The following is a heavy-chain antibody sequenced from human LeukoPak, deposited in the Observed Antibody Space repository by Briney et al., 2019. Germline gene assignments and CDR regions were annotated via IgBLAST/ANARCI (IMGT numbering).Heavy chain of an antibody. CDR1: GFTFSSYA. CDR2: ISGSGAGT. Sequence: GGSLRLSCAVSGFTFSSYAMNWVRQAPGKGLEWVSGISGSGAGTYYADSVKGRFTISRDNSKNMLYLQMNSLRAEDTAVYYCAKPYYYGSRSYMDYWGQGTLVTVSS. V-gene: IGHV3-23*01. D-gene: IGHD3-10*01. J-gene: IGHJ4*02. CDR3: AKPYYYGSRSYMDY.